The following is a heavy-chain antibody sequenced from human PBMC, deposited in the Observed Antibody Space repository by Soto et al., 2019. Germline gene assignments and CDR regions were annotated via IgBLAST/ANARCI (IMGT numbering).Heavy chain of an antibody. CDR1: GFSFSDFG. V-gene: IGHV3-30*18. CDR3: AKETRSRAVTATRVNGMDV. CDR2: ISHDGSNQ. D-gene: IGHD2-21*02. Sequence: QVQLVESGGGVVQPGRSLRLSCAPSGFSFSDFGMHWVRQAPGKGLEWGAAISHDGSNQYYGDSVKGRFSISRAHSNNRLYLQMNNLKVEDSAIYFCAKETRSRAVTATRVNGMDVWGQGTTVTVSS. J-gene: IGHJ6*02.